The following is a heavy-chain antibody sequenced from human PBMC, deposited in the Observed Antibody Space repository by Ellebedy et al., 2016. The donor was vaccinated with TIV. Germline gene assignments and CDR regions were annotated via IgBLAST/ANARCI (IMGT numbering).Heavy chain of an antibody. CDR1: GFLFSTYS. CDR3: ARFGKPTDNNWSDP. V-gene: IGHV3-21*01. Sequence: PGGSLRLSCSASGFLFSTYSMNWVRQAPGQGPEWVSSISRSTRSSSYIYYADSVKGRFTTSRDDSKSSLYLQMNSLRAEDSAVYYCARFGKPTDNNWSDPWGQGTLVIVSS. CDR2: ISRSTRSSSYI. D-gene: IGHD1-1*01. J-gene: IGHJ5*02.